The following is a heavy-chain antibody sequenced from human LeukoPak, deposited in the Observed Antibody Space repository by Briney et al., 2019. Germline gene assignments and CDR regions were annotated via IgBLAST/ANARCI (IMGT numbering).Heavy chain of an antibody. CDR2: INHSGST. V-gene: IGHV4-34*01. CDR3: ARVTAAMEHYFDY. CDR1: GGSFSGYY. Sequence: PSETLSLTCAVYGGSFSGYYWSWIRQPPGKGLEWIGEINHSGSTNYNPSLKSRVTISVDTSKNPFSLKLSSVTAADTAVYYCARVTAAMEHYFDYWGQGTLVTVSS. J-gene: IGHJ4*02. D-gene: IGHD5-18*01.